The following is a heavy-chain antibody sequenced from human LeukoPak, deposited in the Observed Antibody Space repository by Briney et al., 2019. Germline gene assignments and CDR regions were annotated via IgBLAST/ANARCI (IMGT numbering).Heavy chain of an antibody. CDR3: AKAQVVTKDYGLDV. Sequence: GGPLRLPCAASGFIFSSYVMHWVRRAPGKGLGGVTVISYDGSETYYADSVKGRFTISRDNSKDTLYLQMNSLRAEDTAVYYCAKAQVVTKDYGLDVWGQGTTVTVSS. CDR1: GFIFSSYV. J-gene: IGHJ6*02. V-gene: IGHV3-30*18. CDR2: ISYDGSET. D-gene: IGHD2-21*02.